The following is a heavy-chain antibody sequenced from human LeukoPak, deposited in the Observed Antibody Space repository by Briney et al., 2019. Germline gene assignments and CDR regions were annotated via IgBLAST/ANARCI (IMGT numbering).Heavy chain of an antibody. Sequence: PGGSLRLSCAASGFTFSSYAMSWVHQAPGRGLEWVSAISGSGDSTYYADSVKGRFTISRDNSKNTLYLQMNSLRAEDTAVYYCAKDLGADGDYDRDWYFDLWGRGTLVTVSS. V-gene: IGHV3-23*01. CDR1: GFTFSSYA. D-gene: IGHD4-17*01. CDR2: ISGSGDST. CDR3: AKDLGADGDYDRDWYFDL. J-gene: IGHJ2*01.